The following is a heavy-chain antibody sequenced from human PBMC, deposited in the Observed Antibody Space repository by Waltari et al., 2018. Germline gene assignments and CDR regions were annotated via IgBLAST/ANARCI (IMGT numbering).Heavy chain of an antibody. D-gene: IGHD4-4*01. Sequence: QVQLQQWGAGLLKPSETLSLTCAVYGGSLSGYYWSWIRQPPGKGLGWVGEINHSGRTNSNPSLKSRVNISVDTSKNQFSLKLSSVTAADTAVYYCARGGNSRYFDLWGRGTLVTVSS. CDR1: GGSLSGYY. CDR3: ARGGNSRYFDL. V-gene: IGHV4-34*01. J-gene: IGHJ2*01. CDR2: INHSGRT.